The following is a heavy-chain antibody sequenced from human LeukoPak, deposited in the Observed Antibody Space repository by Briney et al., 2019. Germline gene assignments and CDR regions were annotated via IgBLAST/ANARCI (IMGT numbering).Heavy chain of an antibody. J-gene: IGHJ3*01. V-gene: IGHV1-18*01. CDR2: ISAYNGNT. D-gene: IGHD3-22*01. CDR1: GFTFNNYI. CDR3: ARGRLSGNYLTGAFDL. Sequence: GGSLRLSCAASGFTFNNYIMSWVRQAPGQGLEWVGWISAYNGNTQYAQKFQDRVTMITDKSTTTAYMELRSLRSDDTAVYYCARGRLSGNYLTGAFDLWGQGTIITVSS.